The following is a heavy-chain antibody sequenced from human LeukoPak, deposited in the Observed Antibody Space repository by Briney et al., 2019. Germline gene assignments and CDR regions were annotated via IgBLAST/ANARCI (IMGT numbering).Heavy chain of an antibody. Sequence: SETLSLTCTVSGGSISSYYWSWIRQPPGKGLEWIGYIYYSGSTNYNPSLKSRVTISVDTSKNQFSLKLSSVTAADTAVYYCARGISWAKPGGLVYWGQGTLVTVSS. CDR3: ARGISWAKPGGLVY. D-gene: IGHD6-19*01. CDR1: GGSISSYY. CDR2: IYYSGST. V-gene: IGHV4-59*01. J-gene: IGHJ4*02.